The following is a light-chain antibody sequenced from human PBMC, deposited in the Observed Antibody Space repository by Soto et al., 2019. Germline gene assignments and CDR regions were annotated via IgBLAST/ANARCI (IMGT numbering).Light chain of an antibody. CDR3: QQHTNWPLT. V-gene: IGKV3-11*01. Sequence: ETVLTQSPATLSLSPGEGATLSCRASQSVSSFLAWYQQKPGKAPRLLIYDASNRATGIPARFSGSGSGTDFTLTISSLEPEDFAVYYCQQHTNWPLTFGGGTKVEIK. CDR2: DAS. J-gene: IGKJ4*01. CDR1: QSVSSF.